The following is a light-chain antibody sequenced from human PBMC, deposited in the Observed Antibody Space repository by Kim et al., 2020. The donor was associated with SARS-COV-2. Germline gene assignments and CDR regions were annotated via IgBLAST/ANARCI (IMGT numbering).Light chain of an antibody. V-gene: IGLV2-8*01. CDR2: EVN. Sequence: SVTITCTGTSSDISAYKYVSWYQQHPGKAPKLMIYEVNRRPSGVPDRFSGSKSGNTASLTVSGLQAEDETDYYCTSYAGSNNLDVFGTGTKVTVL. CDR1: SSDISAYKY. CDR3: TSYAGSNNLDV. J-gene: IGLJ1*01.